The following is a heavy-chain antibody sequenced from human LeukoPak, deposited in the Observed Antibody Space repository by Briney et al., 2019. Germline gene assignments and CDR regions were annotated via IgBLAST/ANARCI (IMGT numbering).Heavy chain of an antibody. D-gene: IGHD5-18*01. CDR3: AREGSYGQEHDY. Sequence: PSETLSLTCTVSGGSISSYYWSWTRQPPGKGLEWIGYIYYSGSTNYNPSLKSRVTISVDTSKNQFSLKLSSVTAADTAVYYCAREGSYGQEHDYWGQGTLVTVSS. CDR2: IYYSGST. J-gene: IGHJ4*02. CDR1: GGSISSYY. V-gene: IGHV4-59*01.